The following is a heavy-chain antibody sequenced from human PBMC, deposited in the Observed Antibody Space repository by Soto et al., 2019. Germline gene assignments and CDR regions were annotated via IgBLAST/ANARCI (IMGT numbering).Heavy chain of an antibody. V-gene: IGHV1-69*02. Sequence: ASVKVSCKASGGTFSSYTISWVRQAPGQVLEWMGRIIPILGIANYAQKFQGRVTITADKSTSTAYMELSSLRSEDTAVYYCARGGHIAALSSEYFQHWGQGTLVTVSS. D-gene: IGHD6-6*01. CDR2: IIPILGIA. CDR3: ARGGHIAALSSEYFQH. CDR1: GGTFSSYT. J-gene: IGHJ1*01.